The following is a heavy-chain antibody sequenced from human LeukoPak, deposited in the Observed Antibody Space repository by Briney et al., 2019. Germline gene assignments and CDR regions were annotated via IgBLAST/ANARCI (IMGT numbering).Heavy chain of an antibody. CDR2: IYYSGST. CDR3: ARAYGDNVDYFDY. J-gene: IGHJ4*02. V-gene: IGHV4-59*01. D-gene: IGHD4-17*01. Sequence: PSETLSLTCTVSGGSISSYYWSWIRQPPGKGLEWIGYIYYSGSTNYNPSLKSRVTISVDTSKNQFSLKLSSVTAADTAVYYCARAYGDNVDYFDYWGQGTLVTVSS. CDR1: GGSISSYY.